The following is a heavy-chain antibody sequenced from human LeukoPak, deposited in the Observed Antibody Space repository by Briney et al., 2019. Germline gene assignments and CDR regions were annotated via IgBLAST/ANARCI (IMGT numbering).Heavy chain of an antibody. J-gene: IGHJ3*02. CDR2: ISGSGGST. Sequence: GGSLRLSCAASGFTFSSYAMSGVRQAPGKGLEWVSAISGSGGSTYYADSVKGRFTISRDNSKNTLYLQMNSLRAEDTAVYYCANEPSSSWLRGAFDIWGQGTMVTVSS. V-gene: IGHV3-23*01. CDR1: GFTFSSYA. CDR3: ANEPSSSWLRGAFDI. D-gene: IGHD6-13*01.